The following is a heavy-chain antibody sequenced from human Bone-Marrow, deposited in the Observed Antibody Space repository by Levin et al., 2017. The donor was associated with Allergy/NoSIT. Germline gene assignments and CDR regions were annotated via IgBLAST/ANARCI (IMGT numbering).Heavy chain of an antibody. J-gene: IGHJ6*02. CDR2: ITTASSYK. CDR1: GFTFSRYS. V-gene: IGHV3-21*01. CDR3: ARRDYYYYGLDV. Sequence: SCSASGFTFSRYSMAWVRQAPGKGLEWVSYITTASSYKHYSDSVGGRFTISRDNAKNSLYLQMTSLRAEDTAVYYCARRDYYYYGLDVWGQGTTDTVSS.